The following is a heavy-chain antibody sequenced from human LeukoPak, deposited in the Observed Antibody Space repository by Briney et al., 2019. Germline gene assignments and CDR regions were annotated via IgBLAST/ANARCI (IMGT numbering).Heavy chain of an antibody. CDR3: ARDCGGYSYEDAFDI. V-gene: IGHV1-69*06. CDR2: IIPIFGTA. Sequence: RGASVKVSCKASGGTFSSYAISWVRQAPGQGLEWMGGIIPIFGTANYAQKFQGRVTITADKSTSTAYMELSSLRSEDTAVYYCARDCGGYSYEDAFDIWGQGTMVTVSS. CDR1: GGTFSSYA. J-gene: IGHJ3*02. D-gene: IGHD5-18*01.